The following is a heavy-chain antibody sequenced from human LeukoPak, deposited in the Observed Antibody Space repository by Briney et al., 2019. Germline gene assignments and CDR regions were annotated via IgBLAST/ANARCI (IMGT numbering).Heavy chain of an antibody. Sequence: GGSLRPSCAASGFTSSSYSMNWVRQPQGKGLEWVSSISSSSSYIYYADSVKGRFTISRDNAKNSLYLQMNSLRVEDTAVYYCARGAKLLWFDPWGQGTLVSVSS. V-gene: IGHV3-21*04. J-gene: IGHJ5*02. CDR2: ISSSSSYI. CDR1: GFTSSSYS. D-gene: IGHD4-23*01. CDR3: ARGAKLLWFDP.